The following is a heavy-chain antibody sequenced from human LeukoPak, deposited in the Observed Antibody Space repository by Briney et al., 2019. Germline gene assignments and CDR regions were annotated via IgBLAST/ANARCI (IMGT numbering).Heavy chain of an antibody. D-gene: IGHD1-26*01. CDR1: GFTFSSYG. J-gene: IGHJ4*02. CDR3: ARPGGRWELLLDY. V-gene: IGHV3-30*02. CDR2: IRYDGSNK. Sequence: PGGSLRLSCAASGFTFSSYGMHWVRQAPGKGLERVAFIRYDGSNKYYADSVKGRFTISRDNSKNTLYLQMNSLRAEDTAAYYCARPGGRWELLLDYWGQGTLVTVSS.